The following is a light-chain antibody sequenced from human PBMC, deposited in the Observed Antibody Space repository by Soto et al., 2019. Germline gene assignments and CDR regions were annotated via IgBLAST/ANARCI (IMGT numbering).Light chain of an antibody. CDR1: QSISGR. CDR3: QQYNSYSLT. V-gene: IGKV1-5*01. Sequence: DILMTQSPSTLSASVGDRVTITCRASQSISGRLAWYLQKPGKAPKLLISYASNLESGVPSRFSGSGSGTEFTLTISSLQPADFATYYCQQYNSYSLTFGGGTRVEIK. CDR2: YAS. J-gene: IGKJ4*01.